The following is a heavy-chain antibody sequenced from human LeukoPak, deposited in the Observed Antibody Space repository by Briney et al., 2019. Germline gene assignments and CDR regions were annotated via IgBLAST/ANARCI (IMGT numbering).Heavy chain of an antibody. CDR2: INWDGGST. Sequence: GGSLRLSCAASGFTFDDYGMSWVRQAPGKGLEWVSGINWDGGSTGYADSVKGRFTISRDNTKNSLYLQMNSLRAEDTALYYCARDYSSSWYWFDPWGQGALVTVSS. V-gene: IGHV3-20*04. CDR3: ARDYSSSWYWFDP. J-gene: IGHJ5*02. CDR1: GFTFDDYG. D-gene: IGHD6-13*01.